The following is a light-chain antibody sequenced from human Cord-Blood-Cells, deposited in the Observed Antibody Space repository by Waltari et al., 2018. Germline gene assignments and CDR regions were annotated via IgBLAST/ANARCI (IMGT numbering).Light chain of an antibody. CDR3: QSYDSSLSAV. J-gene: IGLJ3*02. CDR1: SSNIGAGYD. V-gene: IGLV1-40*01. Sequence: QSVLTQPTSVSGAPGQRVTISCTGSSSNIGAGYDVHWYQQLPGTAPKLLIYGNSNRPSGVPDRFSGSKSGTSASLAITGLQAEDEAYYYCQSYDSSLSAVFGGGTKLTVL. CDR2: GNS.